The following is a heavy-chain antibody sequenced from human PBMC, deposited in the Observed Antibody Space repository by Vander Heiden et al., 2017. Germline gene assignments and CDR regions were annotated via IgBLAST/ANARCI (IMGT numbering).Heavy chain of an antibody. CDR3: AWGVTTVTTALDY. CDR1: GLIFSTYG. CDR2: ISNDGSSK. V-gene: IGHV3-30*03. Sequence: QVQLVESGGGVVQPGRSLRLSCAASGLIFSTYGMHWVRQAPGKGLERVAGISNDGSSKYDAYAVKGRFTISRDNSMNTLSLQIERLSAEDTAVYYCAWGVTTVTTALDYWVQG. J-gene: IGHJ4*02. D-gene: IGHD4-17*01.